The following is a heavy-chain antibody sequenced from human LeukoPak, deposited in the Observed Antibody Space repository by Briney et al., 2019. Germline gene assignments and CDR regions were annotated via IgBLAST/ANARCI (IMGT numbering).Heavy chain of an antibody. CDR1: GFTFSSYA. D-gene: IGHD6-19*01. CDR2: ISGSGGST. CDR3: AKEAYSSGWYGELGAFDI. J-gene: IGHJ3*02. V-gene: IGHV3-23*01. Sequence: PGGSLRLSCAASGFTFSSYAMSWVRQAPGKGLEWVSGISGSGGSTYYAGSVKGRFTISRDNSKNTLYLQMNSLRAEDTAVYYCAKEAYSSGWYGELGAFDIWGQGTMVTVSS.